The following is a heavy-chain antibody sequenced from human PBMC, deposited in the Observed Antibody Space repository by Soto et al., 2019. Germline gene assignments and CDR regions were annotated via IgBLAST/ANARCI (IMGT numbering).Heavy chain of an antibody. V-gene: IGHV3-23*01. Sequence: EVQLLESGGGLVQPGGSLRLSCAASGFTFSSYAMSWVRQAPGKGLEWVSAISGSGGSTYYADSVKGRFTISRDNSKNTLYLEMNSLRAEDTAVYYCARERSASKEFDYWGQGTLVTVSS. D-gene: IGHD2-15*01. J-gene: IGHJ4*02. CDR3: ARERSASKEFDY. CDR1: GFTFSSYA. CDR2: ISGSGGST.